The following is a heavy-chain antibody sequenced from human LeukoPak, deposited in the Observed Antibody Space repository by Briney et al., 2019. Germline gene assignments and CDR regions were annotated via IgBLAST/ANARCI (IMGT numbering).Heavy chain of an antibody. D-gene: IGHD5-24*01. CDR3: ARSQVEMATPVYSFDY. J-gene: IGHJ4*02. CDR2: ISYDGSNK. V-gene: IGHV3-30*04. CDR1: GFTFSSYA. Sequence: PGGSLRLSCAASGFTFSSYAMHWVRQAPGKGLEWVAVISYDGSNKYYADSVKGRFTISRDNSKNTLYLQMNSLRAEDTAVYYCARSQVEMATPVYSFDYWGQGTLVTVSS.